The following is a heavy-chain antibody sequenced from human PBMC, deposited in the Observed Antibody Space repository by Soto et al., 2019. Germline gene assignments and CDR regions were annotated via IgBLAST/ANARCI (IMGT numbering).Heavy chain of an antibody. D-gene: IGHD3-3*01. J-gene: IGHJ4*02. CDR3: AKDFSRFLEWLSFDY. CDR2: ISDSGGST. Sequence: GGSLRLSCATSGFTFSNYAMSWVRQAPGKGLEWVSGISDSGGSTYYADSVKGRFTISRDNSKNTLYLQMNSLRAEDTAVYYCAKDFSRFLEWLSFDYWGQGTLVTVSS. CDR1: GFTFSNYA. V-gene: IGHV3-23*01.